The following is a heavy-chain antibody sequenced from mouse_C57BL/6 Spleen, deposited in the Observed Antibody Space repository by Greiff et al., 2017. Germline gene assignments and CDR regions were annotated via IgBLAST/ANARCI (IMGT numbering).Heavy chain of an antibody. CDR2: IYPRSGNT. D-gene: IGHD1-1*01. V-gene: IGHV1-81*01. CDR1: GYTFTNYG. CDR3: ARDESYCGFAY. Sequence: LVESGAELARPGASVKLSCKASGYTFTNYGISWVKQRTGQGLEWIGEIYPRSGNTYYNQKFKGKATLTADKSSSTAYMELRRLTSEDAAVYFCARDESYCGFAYWGQGPLVTVSA. J-gene: IGHJ3*01.